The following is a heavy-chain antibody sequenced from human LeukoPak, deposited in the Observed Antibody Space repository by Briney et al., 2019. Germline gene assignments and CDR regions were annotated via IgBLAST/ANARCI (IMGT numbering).Heavy chain of an antibody. CDR3: ARGSLSLSYSDFDY. D-gene: IGHD2/OR15-2a*01. V-gene: IGHV3-30-3*01. CDR2: ISYDGSNK. Sequence: PGGSLRLSCAASGFTFSSYAMHWVRQAPGKGLEWVAVISYDGSNKYYADSVKGRFTISRDNSKNTLYLQMNSLRAEDTAVYYCARGSLSLSYSDFDYWGRGTLVTVSS. J-gene: IGHJ4*02. CDR1: GFTFSSYA.